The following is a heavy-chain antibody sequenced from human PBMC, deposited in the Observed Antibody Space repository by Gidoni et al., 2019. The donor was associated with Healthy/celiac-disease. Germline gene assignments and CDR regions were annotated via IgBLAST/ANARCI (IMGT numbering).Heavy chain of an antibody. CDR2: ILPIFGTA. CDR3: AGDGCGGDCRTVRDAFDI. Sequence: QVQLVQSGAEVKTTGPSVKVSCKASGGTFSSYPISWGRQAPGQGLEWMGGILPIFGTANYAQKFQGRVTITADESTSTAYMELSSLRSEDTAVYYCAGDGCGGDCRTVRDAFDIWGQGTMVTVSS. J-gene: IGHJ3*02. D-gene: IGHD2-21*01. CDR1: GGTFSSYP. V-gene: IGHV1-69*01.